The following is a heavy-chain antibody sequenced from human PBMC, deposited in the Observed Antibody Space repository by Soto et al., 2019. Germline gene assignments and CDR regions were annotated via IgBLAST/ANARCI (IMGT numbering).Heavy chain of an antibody. CDR3: AHRVLRTVFGLVTTTAIYFDF. CDR1: GFSLTTSGVG. V-gene: IGHV2-5*02. D-gene: IGHD3-3*01. Sequence: QITLNETGPTQVKPRQTLTLTCTFSGFSLTTSGVGVGWIRQSPGKAPEGLALIYWDDGKRYSPSRKSRLTITTDTSKTQVVVTMADLDPADTATYYCAHRVLRTVFGLVTTTAIYFDFWGQGTPVAVSS. CDR2: IYWDDGK. J-gene: IGHJ4*02.